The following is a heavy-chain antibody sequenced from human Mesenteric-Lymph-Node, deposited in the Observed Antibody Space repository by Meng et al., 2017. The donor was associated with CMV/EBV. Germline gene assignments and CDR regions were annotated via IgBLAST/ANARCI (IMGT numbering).Heavy chain of an antibody. CDR1: GFTFSTYG. V-gene: IGHV3-33*06. CDR2: IWYDGSKT. J-gene: IGHJ4*02. Sequence: GESLKISCATSGFTFSTYGFHWVRQAPGKGLEWVAVIWYDGSKTYYTDSVKGRFTVSKDNSKNTVYLQMNSLRAEDTATYYCAKAVLATCRGAFCYHFDYWGQGTLVTVSS. CDR3: AKAVLATCRGAFCYHFDY. D-gene: IGHD2-15*01.